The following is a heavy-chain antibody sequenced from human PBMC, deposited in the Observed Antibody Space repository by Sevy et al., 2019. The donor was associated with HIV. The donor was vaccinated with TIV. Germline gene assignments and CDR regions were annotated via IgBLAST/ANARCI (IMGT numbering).Heavy chain of an antibody. Sequence: ASVKVSCKASGYTFTSYDINWVRQATGQGLEWMGWMNPNSGNTGYAQKFQGTVTMTRNTSISTAYMELSSLRSEDTAVYYCARVSSGSYVFFYYYYGMDVWGQGTTVTVSS. J-gene: IGHJ6*02. V-gene: IGHV1-8*01. CDR2: MNPNSGNT. CDR3: ARVSSGSYVFFYYYYGMDV. D-gene: IGHD1-26*01. CDR1: GYTFTSYD.